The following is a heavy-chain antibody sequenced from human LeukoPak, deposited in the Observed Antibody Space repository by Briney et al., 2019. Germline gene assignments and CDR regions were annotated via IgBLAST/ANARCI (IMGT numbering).Heavy chain of an antibody. CDR3: AKGSSGARPYFFDY. J-gene: IGHJ4*02. Sequence: PGGSLRLSCAASGFTFSNYAMSWVRQAPGKGLEWVSAISGRPSYADSVKGRFTISRDNSKNTLYLQVNSLRAEDTAVYYCAKGSSGARPYFFDYWGQGTLITVSS. CDR1: GFTFSNYA. V-gene: IGHV3-23*01. CDR2: ISGRP.